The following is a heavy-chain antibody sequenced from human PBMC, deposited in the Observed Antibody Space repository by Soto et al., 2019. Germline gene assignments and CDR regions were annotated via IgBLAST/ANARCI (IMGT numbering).Heavy chain of an antibody. CDR3: ARGSTLVRRVIITRWFDP. V-gene: IGHV4-31*03. CDR1: GVSISNGGYY. CDR2: IFYNWNT. Sequence: SETLSLTCSVSGVSISNGGYYWTWGRQVPGKGLEWIGYIFYNWNTNYNPSLKSRATISVDTSKNQFSLKLTSVTAADTAVYFCARGSTLVRRVIITRWFDPWGQGTLVTVSS. D-gene: IGHD3-10*01. J-gene: IGHJ5*02.